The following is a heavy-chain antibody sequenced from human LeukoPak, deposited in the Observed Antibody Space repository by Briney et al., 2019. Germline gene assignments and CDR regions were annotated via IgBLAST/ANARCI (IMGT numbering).Heavy chain of an antibody. D-gene: IGHD2-2*01. CDR2: INHSGST. CDR1: GGSFSGYY. Sequence: SETLSLICAVYGGSFSGYYWSWIRQPPGKGLEWIGEINHSGSTNYNPSLKSRVTISVDTSKNQFSLKLSSVTAADTAVYYCARGRGGGYCSSTSCRVYFDYWGQGTLVTVSS. CDR3: ARGRGGGYCSSTSCRVYFDY. J-gene: IGHJ4*02. V-gene: IGHV4-34*01.